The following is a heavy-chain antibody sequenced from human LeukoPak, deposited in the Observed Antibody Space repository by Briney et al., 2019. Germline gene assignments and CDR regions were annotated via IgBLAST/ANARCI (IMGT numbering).Heavy chain of an antibody. J-gene: IGHJ4*02. CDR1: GYSFTSYW. CDR3: ARREPGDYGSYYFDY. V-gene: IGHV5-51*01. D-gene: IGHD4-17*01. CDR2: IYPGDSDT. Sequence: SGESLKISCKGSGYSFTSYWIGWVRQMPGKGLEWMGIIYPGDSDTRYSPSFQGQVIISADKSISTAYLQWSSLKASDTAMYYCARREPGDYGSYYFDYWGQGTLVTVSS.